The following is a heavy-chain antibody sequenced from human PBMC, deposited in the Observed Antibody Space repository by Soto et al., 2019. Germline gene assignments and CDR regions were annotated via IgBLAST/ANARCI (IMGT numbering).Heavy chain of an antibody. V-gene: IGHV1-24*01. CDR2: FDPEDGET. J-gene: IGHJ5*02. D-gene: IGHD1-26*01. CDR1: GYTLTELS. Sequence: ASVKVSCKVSGYTLTELSMHWVRQAPGKGLEWMGGFDPEDGETIYAQKFQGRVTMTEDTSTDTAYMELSSLRSEDTAVYYCATLGIVGATRDSNWFDPWGQGTLVTVSS. CDR3: ATLGIVGATRDSNWFDP.